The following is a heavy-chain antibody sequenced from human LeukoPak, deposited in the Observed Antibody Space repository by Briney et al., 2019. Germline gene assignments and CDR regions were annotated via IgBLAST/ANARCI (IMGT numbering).Heavy chain of an antibody. J-gene: IGHJ4*02. V-gene: IGHV3-30*18. CDR1: GFTFSSSW. CDR2: ISYDGSNK. CDR3: AKDVGMSTGEDY. D-gene: IGHD3-16*01. Sequence: GGSLRLSCAASGFTFSSSWMSWVRQAPGKGLEWVAVISYDGSNKYYADSVKGRFTISRDNSKNTLYLQMNSLRAEDTAVYYCAKDVGMSTGEDYWGQGTLVTVSS.